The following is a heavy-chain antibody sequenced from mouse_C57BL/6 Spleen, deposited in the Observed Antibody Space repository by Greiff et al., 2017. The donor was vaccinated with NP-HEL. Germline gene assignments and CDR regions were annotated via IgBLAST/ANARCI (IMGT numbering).Heavy chain of an antibody. Sequence: EVKLMESGEGLVKPGGSLKLSCAASGFTFSSYAMSWVRQTPEKRLEWVAYISSGGDYIYYADTVKGRFTISRDNARNTLYLQMSSLKSEDTAMYYCTREGLRLGAMDYWGQGTSVTVSS. CDR3: TREGLRLGAMDY. CDR1: GFTFSSYA. J-gene: IGHJ4*01. CDR2: ISSGGDYI. V-gene: IGHV5-9-1*02. D-gene: IGHD2-4*01.